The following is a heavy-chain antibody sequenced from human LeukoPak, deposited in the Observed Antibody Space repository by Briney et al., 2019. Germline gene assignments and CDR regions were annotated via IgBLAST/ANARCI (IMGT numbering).Heavy chain of an antibody. Sequence: PGGALRLSCAASGFTFSTYAMNWLRLGQRKGLDWVSALSGIGGSTYYADSMKGRFTISRDNSKNTLYLQMKRLRAEDTAVYYCAKDSCSSNSCFWDSRGQGNLVTVSS. D-gene: IGHD2-2*01. CDR2: LSGIGGST. V-gene: IGHV3-23*01. J-gene: IGHJ5*01. CDR3: AKDSCSSNSCFWDS. CDR1: GFTFSTYA.